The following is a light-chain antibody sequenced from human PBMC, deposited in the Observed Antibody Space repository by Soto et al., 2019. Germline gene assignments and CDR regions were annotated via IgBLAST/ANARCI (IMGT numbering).Light chain of an antibody. CDR2: GAS. V-gene: IGKV3-20*01. Sequence: EIVLTQSPATLSLSPGERATLSCRAGRSASTYLAWYQQKPGQAPRLLIYGASSRATGNPDRFSGSASGTDFTLTISRLEPEDFAVYYCQQYGTSPRMFGQGTKVEIK. CDR3: QQYGTSPRM. J-gene: IGKJ1*01. CDR1: RSASTY.